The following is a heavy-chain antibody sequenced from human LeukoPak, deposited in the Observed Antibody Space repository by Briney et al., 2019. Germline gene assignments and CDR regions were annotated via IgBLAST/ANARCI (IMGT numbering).Heavy chain of an antibody. V-gene: IGHV4-34*01. CDR1: GGSFSGYY. Sequence: SETLSLTCAVYGGSFSGYYWSWIRRPPGKGLEWIGEINHSGSTNYNPSLKSRVTISVDTSKNQFSLKLSSVTAADTAVYYCARGQAVAAVYNWFDPWGQGTLVTVSS. J-gene: IGHJ5*02. D-gene: IGHD6-19*01. CDR2: INHSGST. CDR3: ARGQAVAAVYNWFDP.